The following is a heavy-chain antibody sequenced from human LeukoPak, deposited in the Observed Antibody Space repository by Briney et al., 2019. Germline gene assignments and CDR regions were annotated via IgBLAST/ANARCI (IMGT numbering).Heavy chain of an antibody. V-gene: IGHV1-2*06. Sequence: ASVKVSCKASGYTFTGYYMHWVRQAPGQGLEWMGRINPNSGGTNYAQKFQGRVTMTRNTSISTAYMELSSLGSEDTAVYYCARSTNYYDSSGYSECGYWGQGTLVTVSS. CDR1: GYTFTGYY. J-gene: IGHJ4*02. CDR3: ARSTNYYDSSGYSECGY. D-gene: IGHD3-22*01. CDR2: INPNSGGT.